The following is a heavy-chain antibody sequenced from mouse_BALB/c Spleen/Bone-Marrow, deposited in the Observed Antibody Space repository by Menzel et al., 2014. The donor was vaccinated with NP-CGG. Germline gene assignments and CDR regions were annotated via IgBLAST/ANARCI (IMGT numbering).Heavy chain of an antibody. Sequence: VQVVESGAELMRPGASVKISCKATGYTFRNYWIEWVKQRPGHGLEWIGEILPGSYSTNYNEKLKGKATFTADTSSNTAYMQPSSLTSEDSAVYYCARRGGYPWFAYWGQGTLVTVSA. CDR3: ARRGGYPWFAY. V-gene: IGHV1-9*01. CDR2: ILPGSYST. D-gene: IGHD2-2*01. CDR1: GYTFRNYW. J-gene: IGHJ3*01.